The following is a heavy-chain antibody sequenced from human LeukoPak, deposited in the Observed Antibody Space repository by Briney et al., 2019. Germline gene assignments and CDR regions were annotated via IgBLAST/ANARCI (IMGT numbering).Heavy chain of an antibody. D-gene: IGHD3-3*01. Sequence: PSETLSLTCTVSGGPISSNSYYWGWIRQPPEKGLEWIGSIYYSGSTYYNPSLKSRVTISVDTSKNQFSLKLSSVTAADTSVYYCARLLEWLSPLDYWGQGTLGTVSS. CDR3: ARLLEWLSPLDY. J-gene: IGHJ4*02. CDR2: IYYSGST. CDR1: GGPISSNSYY. V-gene: IGHV4-39*01.